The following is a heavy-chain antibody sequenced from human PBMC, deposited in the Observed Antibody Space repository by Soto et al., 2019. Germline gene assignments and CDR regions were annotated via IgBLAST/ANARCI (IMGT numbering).Heavy chain of an antibody. Sequence: SETLSLTCTVSGGSISTSCYSWGWIRQPPGKGLEWIGSIHYSGGTYYNPSLKSRVTMSVDTSKNQFSLKLSSVTAADTAVYYCARHRYCSGGSCYHLDNWFDPWGQGSLVTVSS. D-gene: IGHD2-15*01. CDR3: ARHRYCSGGSCYHLDNWFDP. CDR1: GGSISTSCYS. J-gene: IGHJ5*02. V-gene: IGHV4-39*01. CDR2: IHYSGGT.